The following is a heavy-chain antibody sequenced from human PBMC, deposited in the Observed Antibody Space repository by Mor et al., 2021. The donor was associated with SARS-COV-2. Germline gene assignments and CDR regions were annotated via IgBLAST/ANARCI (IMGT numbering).Heavy chain of an antibody. Sequence: GKGRFTISRDNSKNSLYLQMNFLRAEDTAVYYCATAIGAAARLSPFDFWGQGTPVTVSS. D-gene: IGHD6-13*01. CDR3: ATAIGAAARLSPFDF. V-gene: IGHV3-23*01. J-gene: IGHJ4*02.